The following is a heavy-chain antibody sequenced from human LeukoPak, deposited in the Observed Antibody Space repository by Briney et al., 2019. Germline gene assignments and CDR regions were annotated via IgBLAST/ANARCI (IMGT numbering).Heavy chain of an antibody. CDR3: AKDQQQLVLHYYYYYGMDV. CDR1: GFTFSSYA. D-gene: IGHD6-13*01. Sequence: GGSLRLSCAASGFTFSSYAMSWVRQAPGKGLEWVSAISGSGGSTYYADSVKGRFTISRDNSKNTPYLQMNSLRAEDTAVYYCAKDQQQLVLHYYYYYGMDVWGKGTTVTVSS. J-gene: IGHJ6*04. CDR2: ISGSGGST. V-gene: IGHV3-23*01.